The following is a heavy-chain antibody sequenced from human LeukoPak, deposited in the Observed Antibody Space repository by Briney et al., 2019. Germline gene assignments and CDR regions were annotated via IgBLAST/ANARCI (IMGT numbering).Heavy chain of an antibody. J-gene: IGHJ4*02. Sequence: ASVKVSCTASGYTLTDYYMHWVRQAPGQGPEWMGRINPNSGGTNYAQKFQGRVTMTRDTSISTVYMELSRLRSDDTAVYYCARVGYYESSGYYEYWGQGTLVTVSS. CDR3: ARVGYYESSGYYEY. V-gene: IGHV1-2*06. D-gene: IGHD3-22*01. CDR2: INPNSGGT. CDR1: GYTLTDYY.